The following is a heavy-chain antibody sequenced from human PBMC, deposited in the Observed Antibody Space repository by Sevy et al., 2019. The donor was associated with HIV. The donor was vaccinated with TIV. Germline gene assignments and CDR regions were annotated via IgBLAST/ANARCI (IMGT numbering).Heavy chain of an antibody. CDR1: GFNFGDYP. CDR2: IRSKASGGTT. V-gene: IGHV3-49*03. D-gene: IGHD3-10*01. Sequence: GGSLRLSCRASGFNFGDYPMSWFRQAPGKGLAWVGLIRSKASGGTTQYAASVKGRFTISRDDSESIACLQMNSLKIEDTAVYYCSKGGSGTGWFDPWGQGTLVTVSS. J-gene: IGHJ5*02. CDR3: SKGGSGTGWFDP.